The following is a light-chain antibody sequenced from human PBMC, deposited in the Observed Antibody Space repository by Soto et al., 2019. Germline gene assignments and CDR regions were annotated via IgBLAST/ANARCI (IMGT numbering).Light chain of an antibody. J-gene: IGLJ1*01. CDR1: SSDVGGYNY. CDR2: EVS. CDR3: SSYTSSSTLV. V-gene: IGLV2-14*01. Sequence: LTQPASVSGSPGQSITISCTGTSSDVGGYNYVSWYQQHPGKAPKLMIYEVSNRPSGVSNRFSGSKSGNTASLTISGLQAEDEADYYCSSYTSSSTLVFGTGTKAPS.